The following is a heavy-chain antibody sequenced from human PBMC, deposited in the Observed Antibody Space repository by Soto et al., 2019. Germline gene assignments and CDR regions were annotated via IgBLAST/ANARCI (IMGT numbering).Heavy chain of an antibody. V-gene: IGHV6-1*01. D-gene: IGHD3-16*01. J-gene: IGHJ4*02. Sequence: PSKTLSLTCAISGDSVSGNSAAWNCIRQSPSRGLEWLGRTYYTSRWYNDSAVSVKSRITVTPDTSKNQFSLHLNSVTPEDTAVYYSARGFPYYVSSDSYLDYWGEGALVTVSS. CDR2: TYYTSRWYN. CDR3: ARGFPYYVSSDSYLDY. CDR1: GDSVSGNSAA.